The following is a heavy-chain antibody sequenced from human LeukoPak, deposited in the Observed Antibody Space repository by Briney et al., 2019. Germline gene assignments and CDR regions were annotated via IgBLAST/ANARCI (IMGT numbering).Heavy chain of an antibody. Sequence: PSETLSLTCAVYGGSFSDYYWSWIRQPPGKGLEWIGEINHSGGTNYNPSLKRRVTISVDTSKNRFSLKLSSVTAADTAVYYCARLAVDDDFDYWGQGTLVTVSS. CDR3: ARLAVDDDFDY. V-gene: IGHV4-34*01. CDR2: INHSGGT. CDR1: GGSFSDYY. D-gene: IGHD4-23*01. J-gene: IGHJ4*02.